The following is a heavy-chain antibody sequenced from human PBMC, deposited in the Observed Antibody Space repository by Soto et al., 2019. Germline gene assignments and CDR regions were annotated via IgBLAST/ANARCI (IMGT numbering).Heavy chain of an antibody. J-gene: IGHJ4*02. CDR2: IKQDGSEK. V-gene: IGHV3-7*01. CDR3: ATDEAHDLLTGYSSPQRFDY. D-gene: IGHD3-9*01. Sequence: PGGSLRLSCVASGSTFSRYWMSWVRQAPGKGLEWVANIKQDGSEKNYVDSVKGRFTISRDNAKNSLYLQMNSLRAEDTAVYYCATDEAHDLLTGYSSPQRFDYWGQGTLVTVSS. CDR1: GSTFSRYW.